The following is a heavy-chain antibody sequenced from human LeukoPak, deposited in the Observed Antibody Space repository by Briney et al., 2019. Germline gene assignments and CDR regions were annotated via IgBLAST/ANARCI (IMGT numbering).Heavy chain of an antibody. CDR2: ISRSGDYI. D-gene: IGHD1-26*01. CDR3: AKDRLVGGSDRHPLDY. CDR1: GFTLSSYT. V-gene: IGHV3-21*01. J-gene: IGHJ4*02. Sequence: GGSLRLSCAASGFTLSSYTMTWVRQAPGKGLEWVSSISRSGDYIFYADSVRGRFTISRDNAKNSLYLQMTSLRAEDTAVYYCAKDRLVGGSDRHPLDYRGQGTLVTVSS.